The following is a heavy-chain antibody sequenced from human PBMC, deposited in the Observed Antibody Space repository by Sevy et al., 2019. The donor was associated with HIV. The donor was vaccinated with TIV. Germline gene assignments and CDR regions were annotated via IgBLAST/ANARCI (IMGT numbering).Heavy chain of an antibody. CDR1: GFTFSTYD. D-gene: IGHD2-8*01. J-gene: IGHJ6*02. Sequence: GESLKISCAASGFTFSTYDMHWVRQAPGKGLEWVAYIRYDGSNKYYAASVRGRFTISRDNSKNTLYLQMNSLRAEDTAVYYCARGRKSTQEWLEELDYYYGVDVWGQGTTVTVSS. V-gene: IGHV3-30*02. CDR2: IRYDGSNK. CDR3: ARGRKSTQEWLEELDYYYGVDV.